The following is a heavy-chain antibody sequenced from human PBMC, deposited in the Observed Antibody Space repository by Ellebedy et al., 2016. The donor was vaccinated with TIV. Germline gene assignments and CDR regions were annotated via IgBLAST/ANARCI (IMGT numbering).Heavy chain of an antibody. CDR2: IIPIFGTA. V-gene: IGHV1-69*06. CDR1: GGTFSSYA. J-gene: IGHJ5*02. D-gene: IGHD3-22*01. CDR3: ARENPNYYDSSGLGDWFDP. Sequence: SVKVSCXASGGTFSSYAISWVRQAPGQGLEWMGGIIPIFGTANYAQKFQGRVTITADKSTSTAYMELSSLRSEDTAVYYCARENPNYYDSSGLGDWFDPWGQGTLVTVSS.